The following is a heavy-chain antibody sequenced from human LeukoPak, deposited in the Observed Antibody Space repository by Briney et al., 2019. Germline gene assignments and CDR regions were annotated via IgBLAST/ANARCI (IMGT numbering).Heavy chain of an antibody. CDR1: GGSICAYY. Sequence: SETLSLTCTVSGGSICAYYWSWIRQAPGKGLVWSGFIYYTGSTNYNPSLKSRVTISLDTSKNQFSLKLTSVTAADTAVYYCARDGYKKGVDYWGQGTLVTVS. V-gene: IGHV4-59*12. J-gene: IGHJ4*02. CDR3: ARDGYKKGVDY. D-gene: IGHD5-24*01. CDR2: IYYTGST.